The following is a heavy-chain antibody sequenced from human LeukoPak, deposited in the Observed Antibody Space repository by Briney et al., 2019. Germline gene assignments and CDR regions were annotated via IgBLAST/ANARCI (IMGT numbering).Heavy chain of an antibody. CDR1: GFAFSSYS. J-gene: IGHJ5*02. CDR3: ARWGGDTHNWFDP. CDR2: ISSSSSYI. D-gene: IGHD3-10*01. V-gene: IGHV3-21*01. Sequence: GGSLRLSRAASGFAFSSYSMNWVRQAPGKGLEWVSSISSSSSYIYYADSVKGRFTISRDNAKNSLYLQMNSLRAEDTAVYYCARWGGDTHNWFDPWGQGTLVTVSS.